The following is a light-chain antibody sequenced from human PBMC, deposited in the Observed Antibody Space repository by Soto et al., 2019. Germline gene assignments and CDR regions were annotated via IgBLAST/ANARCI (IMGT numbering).Light chain of an antibody. Sequence: DIQMTQSPSSLSASVGDRVTLTCRPSQDISNYLAWYQQKPGKVPKVLIYSASTLQSGVPSRFSGSGSGTEFTLTISSLQPEDVATYYCQRYNIAPLTFGGGTKVEIK. CDR1: QDISNY. CDR2: SAS. V-gene: IGKV1-27*01. CDR3: QRYNIAPLT. J-gene: IGKJ4*01.